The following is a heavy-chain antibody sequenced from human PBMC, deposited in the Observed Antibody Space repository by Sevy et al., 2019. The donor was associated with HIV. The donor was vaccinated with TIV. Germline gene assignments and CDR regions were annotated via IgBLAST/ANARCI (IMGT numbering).Heavy chain of an antibody. CDR1: GFTFSKNW. D-gene: IGHD3-22*01. CDR2: IKSKTEGGTT. J-gene: IGHJ6*02. CDR3: ATESIERNYYDSSGFYDFYYYGMDV. V-gene: IGHV3-15*01. Sequence: GGSLRLSCLASGFTFSKNWMSWVRQAPGKGLEWVGRIKSKTEGGTTDYAAPVKGRITIIRDDSKNTLYLQMNSLKTEDTAVYYCATESIERNYYDSSGFYDFYYYGMDVWGQGTTVTVSS.